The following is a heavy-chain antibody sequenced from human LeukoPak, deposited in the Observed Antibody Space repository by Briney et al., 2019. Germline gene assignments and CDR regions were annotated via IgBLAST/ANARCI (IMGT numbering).Heavy chain of an antibody. Sequence: GGSLRLSCAASGFTFSSYAMSWVRQAPGKGLEWVSAISGSGGSTYYAESVKGRFTISRDNSKGTLYLLMSSLRADDAAVYYCARGRGRNPSGYYYYMDVWGKGTTVTIPS. D-gene: IGHD3-16*01. J-gene: IGHJ6*04. CDR3: ARGRGRNPSGYYYYMDV. V-gene: IGHV3-23*01. CDR2: ISGSGGST. CDR1: GFTFSSYA.